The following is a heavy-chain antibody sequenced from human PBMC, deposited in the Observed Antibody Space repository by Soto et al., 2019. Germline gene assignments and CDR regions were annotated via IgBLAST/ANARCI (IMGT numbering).Heavy chain of an antibody. D-gene: IGHD6-13*01. J-gene: IGHJ3*01. CDR3: ARGGTSGWLIGACDV. CDR2: IIPMFGIP. CDR1: GGTLNKHA. V-gene: IGHV1-69*01. Sequence: QVQLVQSGAEVKKPGSSVKVSCKASGGTLNKHAITWVRRAPGQGLEWLGGIIPMFGIPNYPQKFQGRVPITADDSTDTSHMELHSLTSDDTAVYYCARGGTSGWLIGACDVWGQGTMVTVSS.